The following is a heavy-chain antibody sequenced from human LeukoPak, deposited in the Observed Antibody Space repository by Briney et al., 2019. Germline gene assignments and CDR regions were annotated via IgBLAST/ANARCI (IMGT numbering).Heavy chain of an antibody. CDR2: ISGSGGST. CDR3: AKDPYGTRYFDY. Sequence: GGSLRLSCAASGFTLSSYTMSWVRQAPGKGLEWVSGISGSGGSTYYADSVKGRFTISRDNSKNTVYLQMNSLRAEDTAVYYCAKDPYGTRYFDYWGQGTLVTVSS. J-gene: IGHJ4*02. V-gene: IGHV3-23*01. CDR1: GFTLSSYT. D-gene: IGHD2-2*01.